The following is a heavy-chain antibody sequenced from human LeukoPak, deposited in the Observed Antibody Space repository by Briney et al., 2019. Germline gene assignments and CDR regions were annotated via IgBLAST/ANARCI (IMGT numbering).Heavy chain of an antibody. D-gene: IGHD4-11*01. V-gene: IGHV1-46*01. Sequence: ASVKVSCKASGYTFTSHYMHWVRQAPGQGLEWMGIVNPSGGSTSYAQKFQGRVTMTRDTSTSTVYMELSSLRSEDTAVYYCAKTYSDYNDISLPFDYWGQGTLVTVSS. J-gene: IGHJ4*02. CDR3: AKTYSDYNDISLPFDY. CDR1: GYTFTSHY. CDR2: VNPSGGST.